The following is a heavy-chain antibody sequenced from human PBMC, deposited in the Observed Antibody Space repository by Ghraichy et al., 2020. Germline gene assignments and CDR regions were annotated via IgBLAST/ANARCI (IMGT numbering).Heavy chain of an antibody. CDR3: ARGGNIVVSGYYFDY. Sequence: LSLTCAASGFTFSSYRMYWVRQAPGKGLEWVAVIWYDGSNKYYADSVKCRFTISRDNSKNTLYLQMNSLRAEDTAVYYCARGGNIVVSGYYFDYWGQGTLVTVSS. D-gene: IGHD2-15*01. J-gene: IGHJ4*02. V-gene: IGHV3-33*01. CDR2: IWYDGSNK. CDR1: GFTFSSYR.